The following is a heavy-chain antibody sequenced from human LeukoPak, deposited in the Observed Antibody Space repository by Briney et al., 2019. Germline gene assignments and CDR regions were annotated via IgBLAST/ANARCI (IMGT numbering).Heavy chain of an antibody. Sequence: PGGSLRLSCAASGFTFSDYYMSWIRQAPGKGLEWVSYISSSGSTIYYADSVKGRYTISRDNAKNSLYLQMNSLRAEDTAVYYCARADQQLANWFDPWGQGTLVTVSS. CDR2: ISSSGSTI. V-gene: IGHV3-11*01. CDR3: ARADQQLANWFDP. CDR1: GFTFSDYY. D-gene: IGHD6-13*01. J-gene: IGHJ5*02.